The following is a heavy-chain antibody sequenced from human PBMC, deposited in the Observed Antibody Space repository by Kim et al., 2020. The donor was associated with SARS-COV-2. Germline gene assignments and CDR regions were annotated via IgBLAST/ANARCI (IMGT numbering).Heavy chain of an antibody. D-gene: IGHD7-27*01. CDR2: ISYDGSNK. Sequence: GGSLRLSCAASGFTFSSYGMHWVRQAPGKGLEWVAVISYDGSNKYYADSVKGRFTISRDNSKNTLYLQMNSLRAEDTAVYYCAKADSPGAYWGQGTLVTV. CDR1: GFTFSSYG. CDR3: AKADSPGAY. J-gene: IGHJ4*02. V-gene: IGHV3-30*18.